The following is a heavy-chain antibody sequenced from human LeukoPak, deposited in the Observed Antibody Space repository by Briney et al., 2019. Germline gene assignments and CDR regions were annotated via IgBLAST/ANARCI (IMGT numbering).Heavy chain of an antibody. CDR3: TTVIVGGGY. CDR2: ISAGGGNS. Sequence: QPGGSLRLSCEASGFTFSDSAMSWVRQASGRGLEWVSLISAGGGNSYYADSVKGRFTVSRDSSKNTLHLQMNSLRAEDTAVYYCTTVIVGGGYWGQGTLVTVSS. V-gene: IGHV3-23*01. CDR1: GFTFSDSA. D-gene: IGHD3-22*01. J-gene: IGHJ4*02.